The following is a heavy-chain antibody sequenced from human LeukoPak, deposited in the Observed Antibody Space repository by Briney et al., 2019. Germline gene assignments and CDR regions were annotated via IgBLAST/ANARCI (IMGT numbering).Heavy chain of an antibody. CDR3: ARDTVGVTDY. D-gene: IGHD1-26*01. CDR1: GFTFSSSW. Sequence: PGGSLRLSCAASGFTFSSSWMSWVRQAPGKGLEWVTNIKPDGSEKYYVGSVKGRFTISRDNAKNSLYLQMNSLRAEDTALYYCARDTVGVTDYWGQGTLVTVFS. J-gene: IGHJ4*02. V-gene: IGHV3-7*01. CDR2: IKPDGSEK.